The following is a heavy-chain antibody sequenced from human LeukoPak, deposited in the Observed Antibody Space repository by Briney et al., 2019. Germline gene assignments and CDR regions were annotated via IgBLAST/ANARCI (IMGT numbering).Heavy chain of an antibody. CDR2: IFTSGTT. CDR1: GDSISGFS. Sequence: SETLSLTCTVSGDSISGFSWSWVRQPAGKRLEWIGHIFTSGTTRYNPSLKDRVTLSVDTSKNQIALKLSSVTAADTAVYYCASGYYHGSETYYNQPFDYWGQGTPVSVSS. V-gene: IGHV4-4*07. CDR3: ASGYYHGSETYYNQPFDY. J-gene: IGHJ4*02. D-gene: IGHD3-10*01.